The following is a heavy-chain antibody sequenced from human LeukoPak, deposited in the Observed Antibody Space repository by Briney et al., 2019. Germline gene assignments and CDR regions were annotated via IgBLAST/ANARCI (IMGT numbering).Heavy chain of an antibody. D-gene: IGHD5-24*01. J-gene: IGHJ4*02. CDR3: ARGGYNRY. CDR2: INHTGNT. CDR1: GGSFRGYY. Sequence: SETLSLTCAVYGGSFRGYYWSWIRQPPGKGLEWIGEINHTGNTNYNPSLKSRVTISVDTSKSQFSLKLSSVTAADTAVYYCARGGYNRYWGQGTLVTVSS. V-gene: IGHV4-34*01.